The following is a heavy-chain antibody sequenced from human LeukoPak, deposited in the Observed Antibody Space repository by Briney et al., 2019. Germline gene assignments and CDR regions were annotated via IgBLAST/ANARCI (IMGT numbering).Heavy chain of an antibody. V-gene: IGHV4-59*08. CDR1: GGSISSYY. J-gene: IGHJ4*02. CDR2: IYYSGST. D-gene: IGHD3-22*01. CDR3: ARRQYYYHSSGYYEYYFDY. Sequence: SETLSLTCTVSGGSISSYYWSWIRQPPGKGLEWIGYIYYSGSTNYNPSLQSRVTISVDTSKNQFSLKLSSVTAADTAVYYCARRQYYYHSSGYYEYYFDYWAREPWSPSPQ.